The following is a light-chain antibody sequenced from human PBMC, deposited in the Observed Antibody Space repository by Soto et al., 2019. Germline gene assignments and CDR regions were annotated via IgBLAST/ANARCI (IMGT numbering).Light chain of an antibody. Sequence: EIVLTQSPGALSLSPGERATLSCRSSKSVTGNYLAWYQQKPGQAHRLLIYGASTRATGIPDRFSGSGSGTDFTLTISRLEPEDFAVYYCQQYGSSPLTFGPGTKVDIK. CDR3: QQYGSSPLT. V-gene: IGKV3-20*01. CDR2: GAS. J-gene: IGKJ3*01. CDR1: KSVTGNY.